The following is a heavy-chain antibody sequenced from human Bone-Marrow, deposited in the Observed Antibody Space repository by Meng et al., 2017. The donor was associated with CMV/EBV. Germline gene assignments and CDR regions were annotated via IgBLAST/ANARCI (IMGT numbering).Heavy chain of an antibody. V-gene: IGHV6-1*01. J-gene: IGHJ4*02. Sequence: SQTLSLTCAISGDSVSNNDVAWNWIRQSPLRGLEWLGRRYYNSKWYNEYAVSVKSRIIFNADTSQNQFSLQLNSVSPEDTAVYYCARGASRSLDYWGQGTLVTVSS. CDR1: GDSVSNNDVA. CDR2: RYYNSKWYN. CDR3: ARGASRSLDY. D-gene: IGHD3-16*01.